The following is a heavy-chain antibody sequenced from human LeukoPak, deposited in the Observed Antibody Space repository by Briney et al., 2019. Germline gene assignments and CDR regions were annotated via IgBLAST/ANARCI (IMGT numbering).Heavy chain of an antibody. CDR2: ISVYSGKT. V-gene: IGHV1-18*01. CDR1: GYTFTSYG. J-gene: IGHJ4*02. Sequence: GASVKVSCKASGYTFTSYGISWVRQAPGQGLEWMGWISVYSGKTNYIQNPQGRLTMTTDTSTSTAYMELRSLRADDTAVYYCARGPTIVGVATTTDYWGQGTLVTVSS. D-gene: IGHD3-3*01. CDR3: ARGPTIVGVATTTDY.